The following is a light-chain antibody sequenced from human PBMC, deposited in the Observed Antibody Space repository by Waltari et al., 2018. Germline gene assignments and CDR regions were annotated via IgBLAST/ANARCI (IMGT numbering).Light chain of an antibody. Sequence: EIVLTQSPGTLSLSPGERATLSCRASQSVSRTLAWYQQKPGQAPGLLIYDASIRATGIPDRFSGSGSGTDFSLTISRLEPGDFAVYYCQKYGTLPATFGQGTTVEIK. CDR1: QSVSRT. CDR2: DAS. CDR3: QKYGTLPAT. J-gene: IGKJ1*01. V-gene: IGKV3-20*01.